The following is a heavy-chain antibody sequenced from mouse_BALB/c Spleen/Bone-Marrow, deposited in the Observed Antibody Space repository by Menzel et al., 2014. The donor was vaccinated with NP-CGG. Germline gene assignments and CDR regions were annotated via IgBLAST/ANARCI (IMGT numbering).Heavy chain of an antibody. CDR2: ISDGGSYT. CDR1: GFTFSDYY. Sequence: DVMLVESGGGLVKPGGSLKLSCAASGFTFSDYYMYWVRQTPEKRLEWAATISDGGSYTYYPDSVKGRFTISRDNAKNNLYLQMSSLKSEDTAVYYCARVSYDYFDYWGQGTTLTVSS. D-gene: IGHD2-4*01. J-gene: IGHJ2*01. V-gene: IGHV5-4*02. CDR3: ARVSYDYFDY.